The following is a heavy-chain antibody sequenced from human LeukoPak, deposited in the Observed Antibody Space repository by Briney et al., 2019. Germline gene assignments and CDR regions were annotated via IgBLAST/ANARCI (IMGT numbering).Heavy chain of an antibody. J-gene: IGHJ5*02. V-gene: IGHV4-59*01. CDR3: ASRHYDFWSGQPANWFDP. Sequence: SETLSLTCTVSGGSISSYYWSWIRQPPGKRLEWIGYIYYSGSTNYNPSLKSRVTISVDTSKNQFSLKLSSVTAADTSVYYCASRHYDFWSGQPANWFDPWGQGTLVTVSS. CDR2: IYYSGST. D-gene: IGHD3-3*01. CDR1: GGSISSYY.